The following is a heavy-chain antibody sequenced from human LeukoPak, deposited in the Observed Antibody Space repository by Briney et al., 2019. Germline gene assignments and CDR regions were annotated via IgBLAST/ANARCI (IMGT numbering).Heavy chain of an antibody. D-gene: IGHD2-21*02. CDR3: TPPIVVVTSYYYGMDV. J-gene: IGHJ6*02. CDR2: IRSKAYGGTT. CDR1: GFTFGDYA. Sequence: GGSLRLSCTASGFTFGDYAMSWVRQAPGKGLEWVGFIRSKAYGGTTEYAASGKGRFTISRDGSKNTLYLQMNSLKPEHTAVYYCTPPIVVVTSYYYGMDVWGPGTTVTVSS. V-gene: IGHV3-49*04.